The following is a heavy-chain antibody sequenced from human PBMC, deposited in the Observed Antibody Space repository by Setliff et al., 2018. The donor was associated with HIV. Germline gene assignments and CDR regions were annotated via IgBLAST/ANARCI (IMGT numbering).Heavy chain of an antibody. CDR1: GGSFSGYY. V-gene: IGHV4-34*01. J-gene: IGHJ3*02. CDR3: ARPYYDSSDYSWVDAFDI. Sequence: SETLSLTCDVYGGSFSGYYWSWIRQPPGKGLEWIGEINHSGTTNYNPSLKSRVTISVDKSKNQFSLKLSSVTAADTAVYYCARPYYDSSDYSWVDAFDIWGQGTMVTVSS. CDR2: INHSGTT. D-gene: IGHD3-22*01.